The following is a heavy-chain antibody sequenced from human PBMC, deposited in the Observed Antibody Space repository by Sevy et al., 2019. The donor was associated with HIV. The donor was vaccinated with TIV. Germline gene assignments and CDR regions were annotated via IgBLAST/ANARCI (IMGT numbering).Heavy chain of an antibody. J-gene: IGHJ4*02. D-gene: IGHD6-13*01. Sequence: GGCLRLSCAASGFTFSSYWMHWVRQAPGKGLVWVSRINSDGSSTRYADSVKGRFTISRDNAKNTLYLQMNSLIAEDTAVYYCARTGTSSSWYDYWGQGTLVTVSS. CDR3: ARTGTSSSWYDY. CDR1: GFTFSSYW. V-gene: IGHV3-74*01. CDR2: INSDGSST.